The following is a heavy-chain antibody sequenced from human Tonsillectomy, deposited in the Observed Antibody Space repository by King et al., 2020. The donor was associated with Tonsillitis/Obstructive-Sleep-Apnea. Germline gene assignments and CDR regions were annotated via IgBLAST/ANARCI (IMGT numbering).Heavy chain of an antibody. V-gene: IGHV4-39*01. J-gene: IGHJ4*02. CDR1: GGSISSSSYY. CDR2: INYSGST. Sequence: QLQESGPGLVKPSETLSLTCTVSGGSISSSSYYWGWIRQPPGQGLEWIGSINYSGSTYYHPSLKSRVTISVDTSKNQSSLRLSSVTAADTCVYYCARGRAMIAILFDSWGQGPLVPVPS. CDR3: ARGRAMIAILFDS. D-gene: IGHD3-22*01.